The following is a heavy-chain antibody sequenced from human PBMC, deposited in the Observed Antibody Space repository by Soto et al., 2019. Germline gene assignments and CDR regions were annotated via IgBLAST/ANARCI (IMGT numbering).Heavy chain of an antibody. Sequence: VQLVQAGAEVKKPGESLKISCKASGYSVTSYWIGWVRPLPGKGLEWMGVIYPSDSATSYSPSFQGQVTISADNSISTVYLQWSSLRASDTAVYYCARVLVLYSRSSGYFDYWGQGALVTVSS. CDR2: IYPSDSAT. D-gene: IGHD6-6*01. CDR1: GYSVTSYW. J-gene: IGHJ4*03. CDR3: ARVLVLYSRSSGYFDY. V-gene: IGHV5-51*01.